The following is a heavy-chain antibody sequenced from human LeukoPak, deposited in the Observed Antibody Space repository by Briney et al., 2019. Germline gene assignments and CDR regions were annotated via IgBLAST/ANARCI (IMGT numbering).Heavy chain of an antibody. D-gene: IGHD1-26*01. CDR2: MNPNSART. CDR1: GYTFTSYD. V-gene: IGHV1-8*01. CDR3: ARGRYRSDY. J-gene: IGHJ4*02. Sequence: GASVKVSCKTSGYTFTSYDINWVRQATGQGLEWMGWMNPNSARTGLAQKFQGRVTMTRNTSINTGYMELTSLRSEDTAVYYCARGRYRSDYWGQGTLVTVSS.